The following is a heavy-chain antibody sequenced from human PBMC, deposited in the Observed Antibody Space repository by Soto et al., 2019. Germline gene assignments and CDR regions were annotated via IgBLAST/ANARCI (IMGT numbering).Heavy chain of an antibody. CDR1: GFTFSSYA. V-gene: IGHV3-30-3*01. J-gene: IGHJ3*02. D-gene: IGHD4-17*01. Sequence: GGSLRLSCAASGFTFSSYAMHWVRQAPGKGLEWVAVISYDGSNKYYADSVKGRFTISRDNSKNTLYLQMNSLRAEDTAVYYCARDAGGDYADAFDIWGQGTMVTVSS. CDR3: ARDAGGDYADAFDI. CDR2: ISYDGSNK.